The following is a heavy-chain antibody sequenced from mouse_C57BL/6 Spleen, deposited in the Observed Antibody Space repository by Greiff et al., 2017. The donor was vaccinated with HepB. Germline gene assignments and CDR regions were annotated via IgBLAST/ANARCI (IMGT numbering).Heavy chain of an antibody. J-gene: IGHJ3*01. CDR2: ISYDGSN. V-gene: IGHV3-6*01. CDR1: GYSITSGYY. CDR3: ARENSNYEAY. D-gene: IGHD2-5*01. Sequence: DVQLQESGPGLVKPSQSLSLTCSVTGYSITSGYYWNWIRQFPGNKLEWMGYISYDGSNNYNPSLKNRISITRDTSKNQFFLKLNSVTTEDTATYYCARENSNYEAYWGQGTLVTVSA.